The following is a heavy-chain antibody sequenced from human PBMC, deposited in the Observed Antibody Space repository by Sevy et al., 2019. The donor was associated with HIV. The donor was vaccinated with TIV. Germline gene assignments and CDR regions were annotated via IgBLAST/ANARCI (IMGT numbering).Heavy chain of an antibody. CDR2: IKSKPDGGTT. D-gene: IGHD6-13*01. CDR3: ATGGYYFDY. J-gene: IGHJ4*02. Sequence: GGSLRLSCAASGFTFSNAWMNWVRQAPGKGLEWVGRIKSKPDGGTTDYAAPVKGRFTISRDDSRGTVYLQMNSLETDDTAVFYCATGGYYFDYWGQGTPVTVSS. CDR1: GFTFSNAW. V-gene: IGHV3-15*01.